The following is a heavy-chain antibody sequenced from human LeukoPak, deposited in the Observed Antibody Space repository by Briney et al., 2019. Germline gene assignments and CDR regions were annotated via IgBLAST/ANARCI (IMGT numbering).Heavy chain of an antibody. V-gene: IGHV4-59*01. CDR1: GGSMRNYY. J-gene: IGHJ4*02. CDR3: ARGGGSGGHYSRHFDY. Sequence: ASETLSLTCIVSGGSMRNYYWNWIRQPPGKGLEWIGYIYYSGSTNYNPSLESRVTISVDTSRNQFSLKLTSVTAADTAVYYCARGGGSGGHYSRHFDYWGQGTLVTVSS. CDR2: IYYSGST. D-gene: IGHD3-10*01.